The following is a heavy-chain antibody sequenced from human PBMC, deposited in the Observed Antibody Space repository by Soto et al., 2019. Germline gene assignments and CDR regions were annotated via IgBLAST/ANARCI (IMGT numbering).Heavy chain of an antibody. V-gene: IGHV2-5*02. CDR2: IYWDDDK. CDR3: ARTPMDYGDYDFDY. D-gene: IGHD4-17*01. J-gene: IGHJ4*02. Sequence: QITLKESGPTLVKPTQTLTLTCTFSGFSLSTSGVGVGWIRQPPGKALEWLALIYWDDDKRYSPSLKSRLTITQDTPKNQVVLTMTNMDPVDTATYYCARTPMDYGDYDFDYWGQGTLVTVSS. CDR1: GFSLSTSGVG.